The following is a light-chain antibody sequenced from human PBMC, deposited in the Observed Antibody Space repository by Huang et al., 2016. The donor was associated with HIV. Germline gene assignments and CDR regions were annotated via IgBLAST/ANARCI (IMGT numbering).Light chain of an antibody. V-gene: IGKV1-39*01. J-gene: IGKJ2*01. CDR3: QQSYSTPRT. CDR1: KSISSY. CDR2: AAS. Sequence: DIQMTQSPSSLSASVGDRVTLTCRASKSISSYLNWYQVKPGTAPKLLIYAASTLLSGVPSRLSGSGSETDFTLTISSLQPEDFATYYCQQSYSTPRTFGQGTDLEIK.